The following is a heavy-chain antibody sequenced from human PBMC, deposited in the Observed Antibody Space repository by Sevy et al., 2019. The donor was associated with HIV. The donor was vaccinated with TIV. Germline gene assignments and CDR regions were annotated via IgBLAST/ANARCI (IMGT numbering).Heavy chain of an antibody. V-gene: IGHV3-30-3*01. CDR1: EFSVSTHA. D-gene: IGHD6-19*01. CDR3: TRDAGYSTGWYPSDY. J-gene: IGHJ4*02. CDR2: ISYDGSSK. Sequence: GGSLRLSCAASEFSVSTHAMHWVRQAPGKGLEWVALISYDGSSKYYADSVKGRLTISRDNSKNTLYLQMSSLRPDDTAVYYCTRDAGYSTGWYPSDYWGQGTLVTVSS.